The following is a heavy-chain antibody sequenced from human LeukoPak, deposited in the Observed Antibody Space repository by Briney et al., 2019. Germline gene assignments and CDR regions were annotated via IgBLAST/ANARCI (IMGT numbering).Heavy chain of an antibody. J-gene: IGHJ4*02. CDR1: GYTFTGYY. V-gene: IGHV1-2*02. Sequence: ASVKVSCKASGYTFTGYYMHWVRQAPGRGLEWMGWINPSSGGTNYAQKFQGRVTMTRDTSISTAYMELSRLRSDDTAVYYCAREWVVGATGVGNYWGQGTLVTVSS. CDR2: INPSSGGT. D-gene: IGHD1-26*01. CDR3: AREWVVGATGVGNY.